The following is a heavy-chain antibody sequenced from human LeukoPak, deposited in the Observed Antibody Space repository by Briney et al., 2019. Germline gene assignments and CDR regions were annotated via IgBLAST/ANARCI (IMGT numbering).Heavy chain of an antibody. D-gene: IGHD3-22*01. V-gene: IGHV3-74*01. J-gene: IGHJ4*02. Sequence: GGSLRLSCAASGFTFSSYWMHWVRQVPGKGLVWVSRINSGGTSTNYADSVKGRITISRDNAKNTLYLQMNSLRAEDTAVYYCGRETYSYDSSGPDHWGQGTLVTVSS. CDR1: GFTFSSYW. CDR3: GRETYSYDSSGPDH. CDR2: INSGGTST.